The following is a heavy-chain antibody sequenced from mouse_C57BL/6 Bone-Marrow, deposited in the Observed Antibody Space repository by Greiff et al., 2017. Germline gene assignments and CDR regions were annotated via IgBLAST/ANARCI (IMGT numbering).Heavy chain of an antibody. CDR3: ARWRATVVAGDYFDY. CDR2: IDPSDSYT. J-gene: IGHJ2*01. D-gene: IGHD1-1*01. CDR1: GYTFTSYW. V-gene: IGHV1-69*01. Sequence: VQLQQPGAELVMPGASVKLSCKASGYTFTSYWMHWVKQRPGQGLEWIGEIDPSDSYTNYNQKFKGESTLTVDKSSSTAYMQLSSLTSEDSAVYYCARWRATVVAGDYFDYWGQGTTLTVSS.